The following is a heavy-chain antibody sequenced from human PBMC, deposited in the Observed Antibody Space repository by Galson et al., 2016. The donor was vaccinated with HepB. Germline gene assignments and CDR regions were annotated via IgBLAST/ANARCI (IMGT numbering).Heavy chain of an antibody. CDR2: IWYDGSNK. D-gene: IGHD5-18*01. J-gene: IGHJ6*02. CDR1: GFTFSSYG. V-gene: IGHV3-33*01. CDR3: ARHHVAMVTGYYYGMDV. Sequence: SLRLSCAAFGFTFSSYGMHWVRQAPGKGLEWVAFIWYDGSNKYYADSVKGRFTISRDTSKNTLNLQMNSLRAEDTAVYYCARHHVAMVTGYYYGMDVWGQGTTVTVSS.